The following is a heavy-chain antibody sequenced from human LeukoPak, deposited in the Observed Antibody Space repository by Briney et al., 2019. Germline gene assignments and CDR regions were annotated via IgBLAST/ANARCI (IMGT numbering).Heavy chain of an antibody. CDR3: ARLYYDY. V-gene: IGHV4-34*01. CDR2: INHSGST. CDR1: GGSLSGYY. J-gene: IGHJ4*02. Sequence: SETLSLTCAVYGGSLSGYYWSWIRPPPGKGLEWIGEINHSGSTNYDPSLKSRVTISVDTSKNQFSLKLSSVTAADTAVYYCARLYYDYSGQGTPVTVSS.